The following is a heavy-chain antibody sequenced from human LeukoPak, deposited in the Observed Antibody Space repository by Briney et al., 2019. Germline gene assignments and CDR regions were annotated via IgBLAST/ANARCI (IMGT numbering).Heavy chain of an antibody. V-gene: IGHV4-39*01. CDR2: IYYSGST. CDR3: ARLSSSGWYNWFDP. D-gene: IGHD6-19*01. Sequence: SETLSLTCTVSGGSISSSSYYWGWIRQPPGKGLEWIGSIYYSGSTYYNPSLKRRVTISVDTSKNQFSLKLSSVTAADTAVYYCARLSSSGWYNWFDPWGQGTLVTVSS. J-gene: IGHJ5*02. CDR1: GGSISSSSYY.